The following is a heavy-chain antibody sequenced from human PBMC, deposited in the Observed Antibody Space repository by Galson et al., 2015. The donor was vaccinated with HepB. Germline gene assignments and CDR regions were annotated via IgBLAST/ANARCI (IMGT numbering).Heavy chain of an antibody. V-gene: IGHV3-21*01. J-gene: IGHJ3*02. D-gene: IGHD5-18*01. CDR1: GFTFSSYS. CDR3: ARDLPSRIQLWYRDAFDI. CDR2: ISSSSSYI. Sequence: SLRLSCAASGFTFSSYSMNWVRQAPGKGLEWVSSISSSSSYIYYADSVKGRFTISRDNAKNSLYLQMNSLRAEDTAVYYCARDLPSRIQLWYRDAFDIWGQGTMVTVSS.